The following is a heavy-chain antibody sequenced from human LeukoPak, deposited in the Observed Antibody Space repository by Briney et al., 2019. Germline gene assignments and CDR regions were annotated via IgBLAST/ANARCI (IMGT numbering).Heavy chain of an antibody. D-gene: IGHD3-22*01. CDR1: GASISNNY. CDR2: IYSSGST. Sequence: SETLSLICTVSGASISNNYWSWIRQPAGKGLEWFGRIYSSGSTDYNPSLKSRVTMSVDTSKNQFSLNLRSVTAADAAVYYCARDRYDSVYNWFDPWGQGTLVTVSS. V-gene: IGHV4-4*07. J-gene: IGHJ5*02. CDR3: ARDRYDSVYNWFDP.